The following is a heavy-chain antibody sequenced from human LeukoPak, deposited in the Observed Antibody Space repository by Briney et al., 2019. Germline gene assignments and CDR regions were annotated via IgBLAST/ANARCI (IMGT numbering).Heavy chain of an antibody. J-gene: IGHJ1*01. Sequence: ASVKVSCKASGYSFVGYGITWVRQAPGQGLEWMGWFNPENGNTNYAQKVQGRVTMTADTSTSTSYMELRSLRSEDTAVYYCATGPRSGYFQHWGQGTLVTVSS. D-gene: IGHD3-10*01. CDR3: ATGPRSGYFQH. V-gene: IGHV1-18*01. CDR1: GYSFVGYG. CDR2: FNPENGNT.